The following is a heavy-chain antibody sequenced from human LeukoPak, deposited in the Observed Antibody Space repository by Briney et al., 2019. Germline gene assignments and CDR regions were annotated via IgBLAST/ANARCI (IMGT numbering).Heavy chain of an antibody. Sequence: PAGSLRLSCAASGFTFRNYEMKWVRQAPGKGREWVSYISSSGSAVYYADSVKGRFTISRDDSQNIVYLQMDSLRAEDTALYYCTTRLRNHFDYWGQGTQVTVSS. V-gene: IGHV3-48*03. J-gene: IGHJ4*02. CDR3: TTRLRNHFDY. CDR1: GFTFRNYE. CDR2: ISSSGSAV. D-gene: IGHD5-12*01.